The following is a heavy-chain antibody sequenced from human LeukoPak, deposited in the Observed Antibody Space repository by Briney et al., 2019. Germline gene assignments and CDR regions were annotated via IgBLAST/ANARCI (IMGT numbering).Heavy chain of an antibody. J-gene: IGHJ6*02. D-gene: IGHD2-21*02. CDR3: VKRGGGDHGLDV. V-gene: IGHV3-74*01. Sequence: GGSLRLSCAASGFIFSSYWMHWVRQAPGKGLVWVSRINSDGSSTSYADSVKGRFTISRDNAKNTLYLQMNSLRAEDTAVYHCVKRGGGDHGLDVWGQGTTVVVS. CDR2: INSDGSST. CDR1: GFIFSSYW.